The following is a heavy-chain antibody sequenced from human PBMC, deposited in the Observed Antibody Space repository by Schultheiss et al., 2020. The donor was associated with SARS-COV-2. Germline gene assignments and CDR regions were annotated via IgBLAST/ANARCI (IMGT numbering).Heavy chain of an antibody. CDR2: ISCCDGTM. D-gene: IGHD5-18*01. V-gene: IGHV3-48*03. CDR3: ARGLGARIQLWLRTSPYADY. CDR1: AFTFNNYE. J-gene: IGHJ4*02. Sequence: GGSLRLSCAASAFTFNNYEMQWVRQAPGKGLKWISYISCCDGTMDYAGSVKGRLTISRDNAKNSLYLQMNSLRAEDTAVYYCARGLGARIQLWLRTSPYADYWGQGTLVTVSS.